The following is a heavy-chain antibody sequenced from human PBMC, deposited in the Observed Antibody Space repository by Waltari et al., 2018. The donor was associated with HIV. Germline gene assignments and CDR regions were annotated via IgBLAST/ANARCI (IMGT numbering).Heavy chain of an antibody. Sequence: QVQLQESGPGLVKPSGTLSLICVVSGGSSSSTNWRSWVGQPQGKGLEWIWESYHSGSTNYSQSLKSRVTISVDKSKNQFSLKLSAVTAADTAVYFCAKKRFSEGDFDYWGQGTLVTVSS. CDR1: GGSSSSTNW. D-gene: IGHD3-3*01. CDR3: AKKRFSEGDFDY. J-gene: IGHJ4*02. V-gene: IGHV4-4*02. CDR2: SYHSGST.